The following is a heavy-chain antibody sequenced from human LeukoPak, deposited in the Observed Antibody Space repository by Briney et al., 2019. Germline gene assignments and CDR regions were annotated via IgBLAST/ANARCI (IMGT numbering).Heavy chain of an antibody. J-gene: IGHJ5*02. V-gene: IGHV4-34*01. CDR1: GGSFSGYY. Sequence: SETLSLTCAVYGGSFSGYYWSWIRQPPGKGLEWIGEINHSGSTNYNPSLKSRVTISVDTSKNQFSLKQSSVTAADTAVYYCASLIVVVTVSAWFDPWGQGTLVTVSS. CDR2: INHSGST. CDR3: ASLIVVVTVSAWFDP. D-gene: IGHD3-22*01.